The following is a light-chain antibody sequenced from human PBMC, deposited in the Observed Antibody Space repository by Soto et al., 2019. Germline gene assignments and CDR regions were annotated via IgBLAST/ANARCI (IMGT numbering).Light chain of an antibody. CDR3: QHYGTSPPLT. V-gene: IGKV3-20*01. Sequence: VLTQSPGTLSLSPGVRATLSCTTSQTVTSTSSAWYQLKPGQAPRLLILGAFSRATGIPDRFSGSGSGTDFPLTISRLEPEDFAVYYCQHYGTSPPLTFGGGTKLEIK. CDR1: QTVTSTS. J-gene: IGKJ4*01. CDR2: GAF.